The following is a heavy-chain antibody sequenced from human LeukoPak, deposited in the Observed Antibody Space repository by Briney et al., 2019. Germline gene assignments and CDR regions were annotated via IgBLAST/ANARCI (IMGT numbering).Heavy chain of an antibody. V-gene: IGHV3-9*01. J-gene: IGHJ1*01. Sequence: PGGSLRLSCAASGFTFGDYAMHWVRQAPGMGLERVSGITWNSNDIVYADSVKGRFTISRDNAKNSLYLQMNSLRAEDTAVYYCARDIIAVDIAEYFQHWGQGTLVTVSS. D-gene: IGHD6-19*01. CDR3: ARDIIAVDIAEYFQH. CDR1: GFTFGDYA. CDR2: ITWNSNDI.